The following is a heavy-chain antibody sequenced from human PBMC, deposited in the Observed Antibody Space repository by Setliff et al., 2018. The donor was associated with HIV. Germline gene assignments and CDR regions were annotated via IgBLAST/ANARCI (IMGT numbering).Heavy chain of an antibody. J-gene: IGHJ5*02. D-gene: IGHD6-19*01. CDR3: AKGLEQWLVLGSNRFDP. CDR2: ISSSGSSI. V-gene: IGHV3-21*04. Sequence: GGSLRLSCAASGFTFSSYTMNWVSQAPGKGLEWISYISSSGSSIYLANSVKGRFIISRDNAKNALYLQMNSLRAEDTAVYYCAKGLEQWLVLGSNRFDPWGQGTLVTVSS. CDR1: GFTFSSYT.